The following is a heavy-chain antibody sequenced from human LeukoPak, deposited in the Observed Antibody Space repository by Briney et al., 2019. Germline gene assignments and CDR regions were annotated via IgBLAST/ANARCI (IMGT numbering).Heavy chain of an antibody. CDR3: ASWIPTENAFDI. Sequence: ASVKVSCKASGGTFSSYTISWVRQAPGQGLEWMGRIIPILGIANYAQKFQGRVTITADKSTSTAYMELSSLRSEDTAVYYCASWIPTENAFDIWGQGPMVTVSS. D-gene: IGHD4-17*01. CDR1: GGTFSSYT. V-gene: IGHV1-69*02. J-gene: IGHJ3*02. CDR2: IIPILGIA.